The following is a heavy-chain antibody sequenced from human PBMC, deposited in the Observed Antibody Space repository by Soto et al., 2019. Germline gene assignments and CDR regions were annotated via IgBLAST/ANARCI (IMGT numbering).Heavy chain of an antibody. D-gene: IGHD1-26*01. V-gene: IGHV1-46*01. CDR2: INPSGGST. CDR3: ARSIVGATTPYYFDY. CDR1: GYTFTSYY. Sequence: GASVKVSCKASGYTFTSYYMHWVRQAPGQGLEWMGIINPSGGSTSYAQKFQGRVTMTRDTSTSTVYMELSSLRSEDTAVYYCARSIVGATTPYYFDYWGQGTLVTVS. J-gene: IGHJ4*02.